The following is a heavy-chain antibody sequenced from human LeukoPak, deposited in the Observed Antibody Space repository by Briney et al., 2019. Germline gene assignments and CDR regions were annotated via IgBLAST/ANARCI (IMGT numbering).Heavy chain of an antibody. CDR3: ARDLTVTTEY. CDR1: RFTFSSYS. CDR2: ISSSSSYI. V-gene: IGHV3-21*01. D-gene: IGHD4-17*01. Sequence: GGSLRLSCAASRFTFSSYSMNWVRQAQGKGLEWVSSISSSSSYIYYADSVKGRFTISRDKAKKSLYLQMNSLRAEDTAVYYCARDLTVTTEYWGQGTLVTVSS. J-gene: IGHJ4*02.